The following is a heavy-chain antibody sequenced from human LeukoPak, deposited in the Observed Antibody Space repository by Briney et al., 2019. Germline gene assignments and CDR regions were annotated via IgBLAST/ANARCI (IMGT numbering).Heavy chain of an antibody. CDR3: AREVRVSVTTYWFDP. D-gene: IGHD4-11*01. CDR2: IIPIVGTA. V-gene: IGHV1-69*01. J-gene: IGHJ5*02. CDR1: GGTFSSYA. Sequence: SVKVSCKASGGTFSSYAISWVRQAPGQGLEWMGGIIPIVGTANYAQKFQGRVTITADESTSTAYMELSSLRSEDTAVYYCAREVRVSVTTYWFDPWGQGTLVTVSS.